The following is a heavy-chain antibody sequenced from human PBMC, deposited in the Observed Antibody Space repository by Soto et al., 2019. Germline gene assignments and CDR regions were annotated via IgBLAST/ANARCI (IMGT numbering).Heavy chain of an antibody. D-gene: IGHD1-20*01. J-gene: IGHJ6*03. CDR1: GFTFSNYW. V-gene: IGHV3-74*01. CDR2: INSDGSVS. Sequence: EVKLVESGGGLVQPGGSLRLSCAASGFTFSNYWMYWVRQAPGKGLVWVSRINSDGSVSSYADSVKGRLTISRDNVKNTLYLQMNSLRVEDTGVYFCARVRYPSAPRRPLDYYFMDVWGNGTTITVSS. CDR3: ARVRYPSAPRRPLDYYFMDV.